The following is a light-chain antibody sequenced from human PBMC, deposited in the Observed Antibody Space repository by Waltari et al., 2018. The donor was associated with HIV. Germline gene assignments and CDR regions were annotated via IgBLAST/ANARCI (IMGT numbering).Light chain of an antibody. V-gene: IGLV2-14*03. CDR3: SSYTGHIAR. CDR1: NDVGTFTY. J-gene: IGLJ2*01. Sequence: QSALTQPAYVSGSPGQSITISCSNDVGTFTYVSWYQQHPDKAPKVTIYDVNNRPSGVSNRFSGSKSGMTASLTISGLRREDEADYYCSSYTGHIARFGGGTKLTVL. CDR2: DVN.